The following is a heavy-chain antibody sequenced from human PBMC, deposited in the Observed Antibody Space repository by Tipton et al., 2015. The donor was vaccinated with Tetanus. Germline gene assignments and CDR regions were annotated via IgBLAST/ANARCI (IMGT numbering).Heavy chain of an antibody. Sequence: LFCNVSGGSLSSRYWSWIRQTAGKRLEWIGRIYISGSTDYNPSLKTRVSMSVGTSKNQFSLKLSSVTASDTAVYYCARDLSGFLFDAFDLWGQGIMVTVSS. CDR2: IYISGST. CDR3: ARDLSGFLFDAFDL. J-gene: IGHJ3*01. D-gene: IGHD3-22*01. CDR1: GGSLSSRY. V-gene: IGHV4-4*07.